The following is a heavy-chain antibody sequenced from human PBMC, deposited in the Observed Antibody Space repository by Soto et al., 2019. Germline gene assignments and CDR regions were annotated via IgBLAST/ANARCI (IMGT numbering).Heavy chain of an antibody. D-gene: IGHD1-26*01. CDR2: ISGSGGST. Sequence: PVGSLRLSCAASGFTFSSYAMSWVRQAPGKGLEWVSAISGSGGSTYYADSVKGRFTISRDNSKNTLYLQMNSLRAEDTAVYYCAKVRRWELPDYYYYYGMDVWGQGTTVTVSS. V-gene: IGHV3-23*01. CDR3: AKVRRWELPDYYYYYGMDV. J-gene: IGHJ6*02. CDR1: GFTFSSYA.